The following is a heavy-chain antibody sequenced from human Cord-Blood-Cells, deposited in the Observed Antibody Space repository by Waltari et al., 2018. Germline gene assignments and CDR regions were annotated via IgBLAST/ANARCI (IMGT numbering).Heavy chain of an antibody. Sequence: QVQLVQSGAEVKKPGASVTVSCKASGYTFTSYYMHWVRHAPGQGLEWMGIINPSGGSTSYAQKFQGRVTMTRDTSTSTVYMELSSLRSEDTAVYYCARDPGIAAAGYYFDYWGQGTLVTVSS. J-gene: IGHJ4*02. CDR1: GYTFTSYY. D-gene: IGHD6-13*01. CDR3: ARDPGIAAAGYYFDY. V-gene: IGHV1-46*03. CDR2: INPSGGST.